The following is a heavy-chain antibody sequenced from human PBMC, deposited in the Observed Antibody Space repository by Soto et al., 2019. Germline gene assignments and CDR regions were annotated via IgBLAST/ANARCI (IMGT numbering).Heavy chain of an antibody. CDR1: GDSVSSNSAA. Sequence: PSQTLSLTCAISGDSVSSNSAAWNWIRQSPSRGLEWLGRTYYRSKWYKEYAASVRSRITINPDTSKNQFSLQMNSLRAEDTAVFYCARVNDFGPLRGHFDLWGQGTMVTVSS. D-gene: IGHD1-1*01. CDR2: TYYRSKWYK. V-gene: IGHV6-1*01. CDR3: ARVNDFGPLRGHFDL. J-gene: IGHJ3*01.